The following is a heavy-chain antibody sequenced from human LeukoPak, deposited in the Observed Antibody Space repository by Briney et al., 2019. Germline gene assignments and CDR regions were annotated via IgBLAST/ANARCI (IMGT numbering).Heavy chain of an antibody. CDR3: ASLYGDYTDLDY. Sequence: GRSLRPSCAASGFTFSSYAMHWVRQAPGKGLEWVAVISYDGSNKYYADSVKGRFTISRDNSKNTLYLQMNSLRAEDTAVYYCASLYGDYTDLDYWGQGTLVTVSS. V-gene: IGHV3-30-3*01. CDR2: ISYDGSNK. J-gene: IGHJ4*02. CDR1: GFTFSSYA. D-gene: IGHD4-17*01.